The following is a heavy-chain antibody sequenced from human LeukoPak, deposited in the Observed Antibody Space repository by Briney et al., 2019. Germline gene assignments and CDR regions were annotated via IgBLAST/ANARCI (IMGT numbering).Heavy chain of an antibody. V-gene: IGHV3-69-1*01. J-gene: IGHJ4*02. CDR2: ITSSNYK. Sequence: PGGSLRLSCAASGFTFSTYSMSWVRRAPGKGLEWVSCITSSNYKYYADSVKGRFTISRDNAKNSLYLQMNSLRAEDTAVYYCVRDGFYSDSSGYPFGYWGQGTLVTVSS. CDR1: GFTFSTYS. D-gene: IGHD3-22*01. CDR3: VRDGFYSDSSGYPFGY.